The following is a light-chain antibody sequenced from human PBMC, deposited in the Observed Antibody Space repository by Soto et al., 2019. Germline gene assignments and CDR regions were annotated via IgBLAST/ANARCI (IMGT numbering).Light chain of an antibody. CDR3: QQYKNYSPWT. V-gene: IGKV1-5*03. CDR1: QSINSW. Sequence: DIQMTQSPSTLSASVGDRVSITCRASQSINSWLAWYQQKPGKAPNLLIYKASSLESGVPSRFSGSGSGTEFTLTISSLPPDDSATYYCQQYKNYSPWTFGQGTKVEIK. CDR2: KAS. J-gene: IGKJ1*01.